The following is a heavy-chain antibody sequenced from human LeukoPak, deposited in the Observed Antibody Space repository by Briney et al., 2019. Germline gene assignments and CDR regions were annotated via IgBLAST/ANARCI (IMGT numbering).Heavy chain of an antibody. Sequence: GGSLRLSCAASGFTFSSYAMSWVRQAPGKGLEWVSAISGSGGSTYYADSVKGRFTISRDNSKNTLYLQMNSLRAEDTAVYYCARALEPGPYFDYWGQGTLVTVSS. CDR1: GFTFSSYA. D-gene: IGHD1-14*01. V-gene: IGHV3-23*01. J-gene: IGHJ4*02. CDR2: ISGSGGST. CDR3: ARALEPGPYFDY.